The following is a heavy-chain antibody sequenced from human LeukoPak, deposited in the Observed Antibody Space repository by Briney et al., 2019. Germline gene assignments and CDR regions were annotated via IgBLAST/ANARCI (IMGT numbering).Heavy chain of an antibody. CDR2: IY. D-gene: IGHD3-10*01. J-gene: IGHJ4*02. Sequence: GAALKISCKGAGYSFTSYWNGWVRQMPGKGLEWMGIIYSPSFQGQVTISADKSISTAYLQWSSLKASDTAMYYCARRLTSYGSGSYADYWGQGTLVTVSS. CDR1: GYSFTSYW. V-gene: IGHV5-51*02. CDR3: ARRLTSYGSGSYADY.